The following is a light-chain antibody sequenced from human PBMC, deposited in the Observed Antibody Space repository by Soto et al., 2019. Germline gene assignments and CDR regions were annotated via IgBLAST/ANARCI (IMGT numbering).Light chain of an antibody. V-gene: IGKV3-20*01. Sequence: EIVLTQSPGTLSLSPGERATLSCRASQSVSSSYLAWYQQKPGQAPRLLIYGASSRATGIPDRFSGSGSGTDFTLTISRLEPVDFAVYYCHQSGSSPTWTFGQGTKVEIK. J-gene: IGKJ1*01. CDR3: HQSGSSPTWT. CDR1: QSVSSSY. CDR2: GAS.